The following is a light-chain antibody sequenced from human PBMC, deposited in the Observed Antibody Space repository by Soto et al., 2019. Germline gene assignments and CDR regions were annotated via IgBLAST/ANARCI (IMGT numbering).Light chain of an antibody. Sequence: QSALTQPASVSGSPGQSITISCTGTIRDVGNYEFVSWYQQHPGKAPKLMIYEDIKRPSGVSNRFSGSKSGSTASLTISGRQAEDEADYYCCSYAGSSTYGFGSGTKVTVL. CDR1: IRDVGNYEF. CDR3: CSYAGSSTYG. V-gene: IGLV2-23*01. J-gene: IGLJ1*01. CDR2: EDI.